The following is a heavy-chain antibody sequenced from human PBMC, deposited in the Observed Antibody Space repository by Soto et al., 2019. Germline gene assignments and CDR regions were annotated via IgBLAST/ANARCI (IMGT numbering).Heavy chain of an antibody. CDR2: IKSKTDGGTT. V-gene: IGHV3-15*07. J-gene: IGHJ5*02. CDR3: TSRVVVVPAALVVDP. D-gene: IGHD2-2*01. CDR1: GFTFSNAW. Sequence: EVQLVESGGGLVKPGGSLRLSCAASGFTFSNAWMNWVRQAPGKGLEWVGRIKSKTDGGTTDYAAPVKGRFTISRDDSKNTLYLQMNSLKTEHTAVYYCTSRVVVVPAALVVDPWGQGTLVTVSS.